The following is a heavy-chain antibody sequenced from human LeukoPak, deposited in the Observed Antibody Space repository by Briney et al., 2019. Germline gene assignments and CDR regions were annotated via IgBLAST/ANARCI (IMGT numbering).Heavy chain of an antibody. D-gene: IGHD5-12*01. J-gene: IGHJ4*02. V-gene: IGHV3-23*01. CDR3: ANGGLVATTYGVY. Sequence: GGSLRLSCAASGFTFSNYAMSWVPQAPGKGLGWVAVISGSGGSTYYADSVKGRFTVSRDNSKNTLSLQMNSLSAEDTAVYYCANGGLVATTYGVYWGQGKLVTVSS. CDR1: GFTFSNYA. CDR2: ISGSGGST.